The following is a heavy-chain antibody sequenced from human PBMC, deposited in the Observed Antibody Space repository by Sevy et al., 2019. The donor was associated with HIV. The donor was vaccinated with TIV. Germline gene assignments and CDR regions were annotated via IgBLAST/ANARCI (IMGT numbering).Heavy chain of an antibody. CDR1: GFTFRNFW. CDR2: ISYDGSNK. CDR3: ARSSGYSYGYAAFDY. J-gene: IGHJ4*02. D-gene: IGHD5-18*01. Sequence: GGSLRLSCAVSGFTFRNFWMSWVRQAPGKGLEWVAVISYDGSNKYYADSVKGRFTISRDNSKNTLYLQMNSLRAEDTAVYYCARSSGYSYGYAAFDYWGQGTLVTVSS. V-gene: IGHV3-30-3*01.